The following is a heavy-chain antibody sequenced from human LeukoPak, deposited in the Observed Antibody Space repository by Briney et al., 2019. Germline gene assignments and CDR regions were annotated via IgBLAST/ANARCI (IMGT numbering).Heavy chain of an antibody. V-gene: IGHV3-23*01. CDR3: AKDWETNGFRGFFDY. D-gene: IGHD3-10*01. CDR2: ISNSGGST. J-gene: IGHJ4*02. CDR1: GFTFSSYA. Sequence: GGSLRPSCAASGFTFSSYAMNWVRRAPGKGLEWVSVISNSGGSTYYAYSVKGRFTISRDNSKNTLYLHMNSLRAEDTAVYYCAKDWETNGFRGFFDYWGQGTLVTVSS.